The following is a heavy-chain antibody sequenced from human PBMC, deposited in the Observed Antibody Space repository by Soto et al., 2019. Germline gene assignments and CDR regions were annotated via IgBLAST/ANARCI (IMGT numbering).Heavy chain of an antibody. CDR2: ISAYNGNT. D-gene: IGHD5-12*01. Sequence: ASVKVSCKASGYTFTSYGISWVRQAPGQGLEWMGWISAYNGNTNYAQKLQGRVTMTTDTSMSTAYMELRSLRSDDTALYYCARISGYDASRNAFDIWGQGTMVTVSS. J-gene: IGHJ3*02. V-gene: IGHV1-18*01. CDR1: GYTFTSYG. CDR3: ARISGYDASRNAFDI.